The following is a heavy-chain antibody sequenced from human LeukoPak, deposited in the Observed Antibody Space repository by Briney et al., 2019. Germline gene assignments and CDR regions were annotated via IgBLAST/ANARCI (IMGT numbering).Heavy chain of an antibody. V-gene: IGHV4-61*02. Sequence: TSQTLSLTCTVSGGSISSATYYWSWIRQPAGKGLEWIGRIYSSGSTNYNPSLKSRVTISVDPSKNQFSLKLSSVTAADTAVYYCARSRMITFGGAVGGNFDYWGQGTLVTVSS. CDR3: ARSRMITFGGAVGGNFDY. CDR2: IYSSGST. J-gene: IGHJ4*02. D-gene: IGHD3-16*01. CDR1: GGSISSATYY.